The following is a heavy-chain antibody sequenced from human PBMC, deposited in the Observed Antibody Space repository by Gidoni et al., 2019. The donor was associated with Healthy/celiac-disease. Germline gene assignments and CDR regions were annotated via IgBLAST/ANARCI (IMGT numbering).Heavy chain of an antibody. CDR1: GYTFPSYY. J-gene: IGHJ4*02. Sequence: QVQLVQSGAEVKKPGASVQVSCMASGYTFPSYYIHWVRQAPGQGLEWMGIINPSGGSTSYEQKFQGRVTMTRDTSTSTVYMELSSLRSEDTAVYYCARAQMFCSGGSCYTDYFDYWGQGTLVTVSS. V-gene: IGHV1-46*01. CDR3: ARAQMFCSGGSCYTDYFDY. CDR2: INPSGGST. D-gene: IGHD2-15*01.